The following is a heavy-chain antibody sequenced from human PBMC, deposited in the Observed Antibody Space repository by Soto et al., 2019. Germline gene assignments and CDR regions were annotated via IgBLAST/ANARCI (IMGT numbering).Heavy chain of an antibody. CDR2: INHSGST. D-gene: IGHD2-2*01. Sequence: QVQLQQWGAGLLKPSETLSLTCAVYGGSFSGYYWSWIRQPPGKGLEWIGEINHSGSTNYNPSLKSRVTISVDTSKNQFSLKLSSVTAADTAVYYCAREYCSSTSCLKYFDYWGQGILVTVSS. CDR1: GGSFSGYY. CDR3: AREYCSSTSCLKYFDY. J-gene: IGHJ4*02. V-gene: IGHV4-34*01.